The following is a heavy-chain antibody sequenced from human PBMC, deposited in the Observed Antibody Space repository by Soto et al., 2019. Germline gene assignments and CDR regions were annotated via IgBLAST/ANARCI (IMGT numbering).Heavy chain of an antibody. CDR1: GFTFSSYW. Sequence: GGSLRLSCAASGFTFSSYWMSWVRQAPGKGLEWVANIKQDGSEKYYVDSVKGRFTISRDNAKNSLYLQMNSLRAEDTAVYYCARESYDFWSGYYLTNYYGMDVWGQGTTVTAP. CDR2: IKQDGSEK. J-gene: IGHJ6*02. CDR3: ARESYDFWSGYYLTNYYGMDV. D-gene: IGHD3-3*01. V-gene: IGHV3-7*01.